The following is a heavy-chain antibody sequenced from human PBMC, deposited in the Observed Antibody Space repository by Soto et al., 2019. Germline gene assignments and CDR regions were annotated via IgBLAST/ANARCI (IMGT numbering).Heavy chain of an antibody. CDR3: ARQNIVVVPAAPPLYYYYGMDV. D-gene: IGHD2-2*01. Sequence: PGESLKISCKGSGYSFTSYWIGWVRQMPGKGLEWMGIIYPGDSDTRYSPSFQGQVTISADKSISTAYLQWSSLKASDTAMYYCARQNIVVVPAAPPLYYYYGMDVWGQGTTVTVSS. CDR1: GYSFTSYW. CDR2: IYPGDSDT. J-gene: IGHJ6*02. V-gene: IGHV5-51*01.